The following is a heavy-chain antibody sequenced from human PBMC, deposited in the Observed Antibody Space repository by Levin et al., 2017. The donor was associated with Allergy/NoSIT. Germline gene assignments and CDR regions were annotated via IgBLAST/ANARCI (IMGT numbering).Heavy chain of an antibody. D-gene: IGHD4-17*01. Sequence: QAGGSLRLSCAASGFTFTNYWMTWVRQAPGKGLEWVANIDQGGSGKYYVDSVKGRFTISRDNDMNSLYLQMNSLRAEDTAVYFCARTGDDYWGQGTLVTVSS. CDR3: ARTGDDY. J-gene: IGHJ4*02. CDR2: IDQGGSGK. V-gene: IGHV3-7*04. CDR1: GFTFTNYW.